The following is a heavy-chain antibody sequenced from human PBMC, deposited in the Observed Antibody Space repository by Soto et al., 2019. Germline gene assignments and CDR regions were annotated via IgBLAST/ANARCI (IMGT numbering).Heavy chain of an antibody. J-gene: IGHJ3*02. CDR3: ARPTDVSGHAAFDI. Sequence: SQTLPAPYTVFDGTISDLYWNCILQTPGKGLEWIGYIFYTGSTNYNPSLKSRVTISVDTSKNQFSLKLSSVTAADTAVYYRARPTDVSGHAAFDIWGQGTMVPVSS. CDR2: IFYTGST. CDR1: DGTISDLY. D-gene: IGHD3-10*01. V-gene: IGHV4-59*08.